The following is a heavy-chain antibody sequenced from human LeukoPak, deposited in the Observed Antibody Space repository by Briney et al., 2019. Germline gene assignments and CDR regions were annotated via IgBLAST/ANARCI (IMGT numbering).Heavy chain of an antibody. V-gene: IGHV3-73*01. CDR1: GFTFSGSA. CDR2: ITEKAYSYAT. D-gene: IGHD2-21*01. Sequence: GGSLKLSCAASGFTFSGSAMHWVRQASGKGLEWVGRITEKAYSYATAYAASVKDRFTISRDDSKSMAYLQMTGLKTDDTAVYYCRSESVDTPVIVDYWGQGALVTVSS. CDR3: RSESVDTPVIVDY. J-gene: IGHJ4*02.